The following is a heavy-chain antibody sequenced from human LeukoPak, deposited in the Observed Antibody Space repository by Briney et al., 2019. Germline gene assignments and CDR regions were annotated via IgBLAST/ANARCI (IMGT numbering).Heavy chain of an antibody. J-gene: IGHJ4*02. CDR1: GYPFIGNY. CDR3: ASLSYYDLSGYFY. V-gene: IGHV1-2*02. D-gene: IGHD3-22*01. CDR2: INPNRGGT. Sequence: GASVKVSCKASGYPFIGNYIHWVRQAPGQGLEWMGWINPNRGGTQYSQKFQGRVTLTRDTSITTGYMELSGLTSDDTAVYYCASLSYYDLSGYFYWGQGTLVTVSS.